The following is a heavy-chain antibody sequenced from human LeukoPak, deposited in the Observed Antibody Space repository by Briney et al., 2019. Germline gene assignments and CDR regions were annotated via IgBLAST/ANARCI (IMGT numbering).Heavy chain of an antibody. CDR1: GFTFSSYA. J-gene: IGHJ4*02. D-gene: IGHD3-22*01. V-gene: IGHV3-30-3*02. Sequence: GRSLRLSCAASGFTFSSYAMHWVRQAPGKGLEWVAVISYDGSNKYYADSVKGRFTISRDNSKNTLYLQMNSLRAEDTAVYYCAKSDSSGYYGGDYWGQRTLVTVSS. CDR3: AKSDSSGYYGGDY. CDR2: ISYDGSNK.